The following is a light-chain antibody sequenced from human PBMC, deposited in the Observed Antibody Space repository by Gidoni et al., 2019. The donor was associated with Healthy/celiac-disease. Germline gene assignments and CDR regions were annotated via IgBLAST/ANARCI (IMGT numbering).Light chain of an antibody. CDR2: GAS. CDR3: QQYGSSPLGT. Sequence: IVLTQSPGTLSLSPGERATLSCRASQSVSSSYLAWYQQKPGQAPRLLIYGASSRATGIPDRFSGSGSGTDFTLTISRLEPEDFAVYYCQQYGSSPLGTFXPXTKVDIK. V-gene: IGKV3-20*01. CDR1: QSVSSSY. J-gene: IGKJ3*01.